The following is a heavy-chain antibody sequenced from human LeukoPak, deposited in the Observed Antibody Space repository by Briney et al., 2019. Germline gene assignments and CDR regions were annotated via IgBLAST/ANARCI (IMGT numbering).Heavy chain of an antibody. CDR1: GFSFSSYW. V-gene: IGHV3-74*01. Sequence: PGGSLRLSCAASGFSFSSYWMHWVRQAPGKGLVWVSRIKTDGSSATYADSVKGRFTISRDNSKNTLYLQMNNLRAEDTAVYYCADPPNRDFWGQGTLVTVSS. CDR2: IKTDGSSA. J-gene: IGHJ4*02. D-gene: IGHD4/OR15-4a*01. CDR3: ADPPNRDF.